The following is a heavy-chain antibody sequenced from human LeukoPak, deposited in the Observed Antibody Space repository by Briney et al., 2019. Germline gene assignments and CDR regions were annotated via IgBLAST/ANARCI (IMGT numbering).Heavy chain of an antibody. V-gene: IGHV3-23*01. CDR1: GFTFSYCA. CDR3: ASITTLMDVVFS. Sequence: LPGGSLRPSCAASGFTFSYCAMSWVRQAPGKGLEWVSTISNSGTTTYYADSVKGRFTISRDNSKNTLYLQMNSLRAEDTAVYHCASITTLMDVVFSWGQGTLVTVSS. J-gene: IGHJ1*01. CDR2: ISNSGTTT. D-gene: IGHD2/OR15-2a*01.